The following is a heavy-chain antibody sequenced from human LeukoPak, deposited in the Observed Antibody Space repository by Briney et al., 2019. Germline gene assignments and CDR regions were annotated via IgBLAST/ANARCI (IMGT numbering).Heavy chain of an antibody. V-gene: IGHV4-59*12. Sequence: SETLCLTCTVSGGSISSYFWSWIRQPPGKGLEWIGYIFYSGSTYYNPSLKSRVTISVDTSKNQFSLKLSSVTAADTAVYYCATDYDILTGSDAFDIWGQGTMVTVSS. D-gene: IGHD3-9*01. CDR1: GGSISSYF. CDR2: IFYSGST. J-gene: IGHJ3*02. CDR3: ATDYDILTGSDAFDI.